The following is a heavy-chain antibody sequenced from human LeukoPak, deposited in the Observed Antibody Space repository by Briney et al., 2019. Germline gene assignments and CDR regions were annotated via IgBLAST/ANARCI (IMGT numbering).Heavy chain of an antibody. J-gene: IGHJ5*02. D-gene: IGHD1-26*01. CDR2: IYYSGST. CDR1: GGSISSSSYY. CDR3: ASLNRGSGSYYGWFDP. Sequence: SETLSLTCTVSGGSISSSSYYWGWIRQPPGKGLEWIGSIYYSGSTYYNPSLKSRVTISVDTSKNQFSLKLSSVTAADTAVYYCASLNRGSGSYYGWFDPWGQGTLVTVSS. V-gene: IGHV4-39*07.